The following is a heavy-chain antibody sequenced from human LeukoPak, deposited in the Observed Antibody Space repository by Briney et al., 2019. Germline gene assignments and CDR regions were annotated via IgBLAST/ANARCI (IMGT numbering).Heavy chain of an antibody. CDR1: GGSISSGDYY. CDR2: IYYSGST. V-gene: IGHV4-30-4*01. CDR3: ARGLLPDYGDYISWFDP. Sequence: SETLSLTCTVSGGSISSGDYYWSWIRQPPGKGLEWIGYIYYSGSTYYNPSLKSRVTISVDTSKNQFSLKLSSVTAADTAVYYCARGLLPDYGDYISWFDPWGQGTLVTVSS. J-gene: IGHJ5*02. D-gene: IGHD4-17*01.